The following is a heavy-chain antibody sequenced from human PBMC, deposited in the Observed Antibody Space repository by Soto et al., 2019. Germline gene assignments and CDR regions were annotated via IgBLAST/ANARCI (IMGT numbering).Heavy chain of an antibody. CDR1: GGSFSCYF. V-gene: IGHV4-34*01. J-gene: IGHJ3*01. D-gene: IGHD6-19*01. Sequence: PSETLSLTCAVYGGSFSCYFWNWIRQTPGKGLEWIGKVNHNGRNNYNPSLKSRVTISLDMSKNQTSLKLTSVTAADTAVYYCARGGSSDWQVAFDFWGQGTMVTVSS. CDR3: ARGGSSDWQVAFDF. CDR2: VNHNGRN.